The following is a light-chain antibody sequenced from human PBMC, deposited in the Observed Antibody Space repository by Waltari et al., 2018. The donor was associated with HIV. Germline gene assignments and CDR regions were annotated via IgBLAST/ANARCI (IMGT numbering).Light chain of an antibody. CDR1: SSDVGGYNY. CDR2: DVS. J-gene: IGLJ3*02. Sequence: QSALTQPRSVSGSPGQSVTISCTGTSSDVGGYNYVSWYQQHPGKAPKLMIYDVSKRPSGVPDRVSGSKSGNTASLTISGLQAEEEADYYCCSYAGSYTLWVFGGGTKLTVL. V-gene: IGLV2-11*01. CDR3: CSYAGSYTLWV.